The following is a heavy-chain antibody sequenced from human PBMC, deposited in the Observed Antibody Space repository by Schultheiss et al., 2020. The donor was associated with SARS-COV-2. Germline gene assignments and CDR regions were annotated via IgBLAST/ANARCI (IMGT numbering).Heavy chain of an antibody. V-gene: IGHV4-39*07. CDR2: IYYSGST. CDR3: ARAGRARSNIAVAGTGWFDP. Sequence: SETLSLTCTVSGDSISSGGSYWSWIRQHPGKGLEWIGSIYYSGSTYYNPSLKSRVTISVDTSKNQFSLKLSSVTAADTAVYYCARAGRARSNIAVAGTGWFDPWGQGTLVTVSS. CDR1: GDSISSGGSY. J-gene: IGHJ5*02. D-gene: IGHD6-19*01.